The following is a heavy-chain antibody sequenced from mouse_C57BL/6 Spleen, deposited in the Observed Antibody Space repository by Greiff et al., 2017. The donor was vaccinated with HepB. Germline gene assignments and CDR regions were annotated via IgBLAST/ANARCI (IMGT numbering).Heavy chain of an antibody. D-gene: IGHD1-1*01. CDR3: ARWGIYYYGSRDWYFDV. J-gene: IGHJ1*03. CDR1: GFTFSDYG. V-gene: IGHV5-17*01. Sequence: EVQRVESGGGLVKPGGSLKLSCAASGFTFSDYGMHWVRQAPEKGLEWVAYISSGSSTIYYADTVKGRFTISRDNAKNTLFLQMTSLRSEDTAMYYCARWGIYYYGSRDWYFDVWGTGTTVTVSS. CDR2: ISSGSSTI.